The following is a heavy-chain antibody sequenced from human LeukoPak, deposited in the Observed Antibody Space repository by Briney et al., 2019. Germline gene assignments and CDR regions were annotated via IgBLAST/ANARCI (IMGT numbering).Heavy chain of an antibody. J-gene: IGHJ3*01. CDR2: ISGSGGST. CDR3: ARDFLHLGG. D-gene: IGHD3-16*01. V-gene: IGHV3-23*01. CDR1: GFTFSSYV. Sequence: GGSLRLSCAASGFTFSSYVMSWVRQAPGKGLEWVSAISGSGGSTYYAVSVKGRFTISRDNAKNTLYLQMNSLRAEDTAVYYCARDFLHLGGWGQGTMVTVSS.